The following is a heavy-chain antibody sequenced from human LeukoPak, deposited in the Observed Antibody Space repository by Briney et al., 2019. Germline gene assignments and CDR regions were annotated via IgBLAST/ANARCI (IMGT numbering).Heavy chain of an antibody. CDR3: TSTVTYYYDSSGYSPFDY. Sequence: GGSLRLSCAASGFTFSSYWMHWVRQAPGKGLVLVSRIKNDGSSTSYADSVKGRFTISRDNAKNTLYLQMNSLKTEDTAVYYCTSTVTYYYDSSGYSPFDYWGQGTLVTVSS. D-gene: IGHD3-22*01. CDR1: GFTFSSYW. CDR2: IKNDGSST. V-gene: IGHV3-74*01. J-gene: IGHJ4*02.